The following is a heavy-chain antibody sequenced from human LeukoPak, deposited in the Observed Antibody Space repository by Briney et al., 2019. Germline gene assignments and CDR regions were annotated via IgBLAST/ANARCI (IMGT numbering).Heavy chain of an antibody. CDR2: IRGSVGNT. CDR1: GFTFSNYA. D-gene: IGHD6-13*01. Sequence: GGSLRLSCAASGFTFSNYAMSWVRQAPGKGLEWVSAIRGSVGNTYYADSVKGRFTISRDNAKNSLYLQMNSLRAEDTAVYYCARDLGIAAAGTNGGIYYWGQGTLVTVSS. V-gene: IGHV3-23*01. J-gene: IGHJ4*02. CDR3: ARDLGIAAAGTNGGIYY.